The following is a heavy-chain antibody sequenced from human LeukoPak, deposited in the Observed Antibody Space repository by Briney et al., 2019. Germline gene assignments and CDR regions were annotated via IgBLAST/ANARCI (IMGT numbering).Heavy chain of an antibody. CDR1: GGSISSSSNY. J-gene: IGHJ4*02. Sequence: PSETLSLTCTVSGGSISSSSNYWGWIRQPPGKGLEWIGTIYSTGNTYYNPSLKSRLTISVDTSKNHFSLNLSSVTAADTAVYYCARHRGRYYDSGSYYYFDYWGQGTLVTVSS. CDR2: IYSTGNT. D-gene: IGHD3-10*01. V-gene: IGHV4-39*02. CDR3: ARHRGRYYDSGSYYYFDY.